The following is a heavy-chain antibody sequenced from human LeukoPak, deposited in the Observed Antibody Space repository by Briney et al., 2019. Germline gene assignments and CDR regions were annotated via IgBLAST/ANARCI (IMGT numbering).Heavy chain of an antibody. J-gene: IGHJ4*02. CDR3: ARSYDFWSGDSQFDY. CDR2: IYSSGST. CDR1: GVSISSSSYY. V-gene: IGHV4-39*07. D-gene: IGHD3-3*01. Sequence: SETLSLTCNVSGVSISSSSYYWGWIRQPPGKGLEWIGRIYSSGSTYYNSSLKSRVTISIDTSKNQVSLKMSSVTAADTATYYCARSYDFWSGDSQFDYWGQGTLVTVPS.